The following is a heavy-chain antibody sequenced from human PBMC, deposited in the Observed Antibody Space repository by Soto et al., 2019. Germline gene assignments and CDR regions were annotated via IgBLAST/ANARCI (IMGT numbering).Heavy chain of an antibody. CDR2: IKQDGSEK. CDR3: ARENWGGGVVIEVGYFDY. D-gene: IGHD2-2*03. Sequence: GGSLRLSCAASGFTFSSYWMSWVRQAPGKGLEWVANIKQDGSEKYYVDSVKGRFTISRDNAKNSLYLQMNSLRAEDTAVYYCARENWGGGVVIEVGYFDYWGQGTLVTVSS. CDR1: GFTFSSYW. J-gene: IGHJ4*02. V-gene: IGHV3-7*01.